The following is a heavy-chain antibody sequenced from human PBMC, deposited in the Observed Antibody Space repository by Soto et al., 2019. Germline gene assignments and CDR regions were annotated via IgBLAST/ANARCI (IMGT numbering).Heavy chain of an antibody. CDR2: ISGSGGST. CDR1: GFTFSSYA. J-gene: IGHJ4*02. Sequence: EVQLLESGGGLVQPGGSLRLSCAASGFTFSSYAMSWVRQAPGKGLEWVSAISGSGGSTYYADSVKGRFTISRDNSKNTLYLQMNSLRAEDTAVYYCAKPFDVWGSYRQEFDYWGQGTLVTVSS. CDR3: AKPFDVWGSYRQEFDY. D-gene: IGHD3-16*02. V-gene: IGHV3-23*01.